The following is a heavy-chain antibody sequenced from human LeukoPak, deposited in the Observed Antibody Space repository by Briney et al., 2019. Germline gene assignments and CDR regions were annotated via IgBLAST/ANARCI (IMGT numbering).Heavy chain of an antibody. Sequence: ASVKVSCKASGYTFTSYYMHWVRQAPGQGLEWMGIINPSGGSTSYAQKFQGKVTMTRDMSTSTVYMELSSLRSEDTAVYYCARGPLGGGKESENWFDPWGQGTLVTVSS. J-gene: IGHJ5*02. V-gene: IGHV1-46*01. CDR3: ARGPLGGGKESENWFDP. CDR1: GYTFTSYY. CDR2: INPSGGST. D-gene: IGHD4-23*01.